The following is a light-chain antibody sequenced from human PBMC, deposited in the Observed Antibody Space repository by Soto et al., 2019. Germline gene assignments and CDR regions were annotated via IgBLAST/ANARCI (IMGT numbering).Light chain of an antibody. Sequence: EIVLTQSPGTLSLSPGERVTLSCRASQSVSSNYVACYQQKPGQAPRLLIYGASSRAASTPARFGGSGSGASITLTISRLALEGFALYYCHHYDGSPGTFGQGTKVEV. CDR2: GAS. CDR1: QSVSSNY. J-gene: IGKJ1*01. V-gene: IGKV3-20*01. CDR3: HHYDGSPGT.